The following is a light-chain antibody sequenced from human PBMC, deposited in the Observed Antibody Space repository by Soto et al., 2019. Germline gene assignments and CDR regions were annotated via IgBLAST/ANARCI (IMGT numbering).Light chain of an antibody. CDR2: DVS. CDR3: QQYNDWPLT. V-gene: IGKV1-12*01. J-gene: IGKJ1*01. CDR1: QAVNSW. Sequence: DNQLTQSPSSISASVGDRVTITCRASQAVNSWLAWFQQKPGMAPKLVIYDVSSLQSGVPSRFSGTGSGTEFTLTISSLQSEDFALYYCQQYNDWPLTFGQGTKVDI.